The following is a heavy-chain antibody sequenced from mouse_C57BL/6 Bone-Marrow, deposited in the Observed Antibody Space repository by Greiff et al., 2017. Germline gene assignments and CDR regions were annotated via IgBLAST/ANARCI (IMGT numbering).Heavy chain of an antibody. J-gene: IGHJ4*01. CDR1: GYTFTSYW. CDR2: IYPGSGST. CDR3: ARRGLITTVVATNAMDY. D-gene: IGHD1-1*01. Sequence: QVQLQQPGAELVKPGASVKMSCKASGYTFTSYWITWVKQRPGQGLEWIGDIYPGSGSTNYNEKFKSKATLTVATSSSTAYMQLSSLTSEDSAVYYCARRGLITTVVATNAMDYWGQGTSVTVSS. V-gene: IGHV1-55*01.